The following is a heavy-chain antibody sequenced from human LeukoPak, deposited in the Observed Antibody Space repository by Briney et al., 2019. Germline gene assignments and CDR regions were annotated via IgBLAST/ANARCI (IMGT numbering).Heavy chain of an antibody. V-gene: IGHV4-59*01. Sequence: SETLSLTCTVPGGSISSYYWSWIRQPPGKGLEWIGYIYYSGSTNYNPSLKSRVTISVDTSKNQFSLKLSSVTAAATAVYYCARGGSIAARGAYYFDYWGQGTLVTVSS. D-gene: IGHD6-6*01. CDR3: ARGGSIAARGAYYFDY. J-gene: IGHJ4*02. CDR1: GGSISSYY. CDR2: IYYSGST.